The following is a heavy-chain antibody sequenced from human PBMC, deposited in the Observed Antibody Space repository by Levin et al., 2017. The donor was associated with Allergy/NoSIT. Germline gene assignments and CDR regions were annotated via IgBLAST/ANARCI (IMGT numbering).Heavy chain of an antibody. J-gene: IGHJ3*02. CDR1: GFTFSSYA. Sequence: RAGGSLRLSCAASGFTFSSYAMSWVRQAPGKGLEWVSAISGSGGSTFYADSVKGRFTISRDNSKNTLYLQMNSLGAEDTAIYYCAKGALGAFDTWGQGTMVTVSS. V-gene: IGHV3-23*01. CDR2: ISGSGGST. CDR3: AKGALGAFDT.